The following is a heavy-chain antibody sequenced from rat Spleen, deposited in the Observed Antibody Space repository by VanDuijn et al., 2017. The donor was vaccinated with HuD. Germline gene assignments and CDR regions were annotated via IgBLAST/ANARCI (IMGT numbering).Heavy chain of an antibody. Sequence: EVQLVESGGGLVQPGRSMKLSCAASGFTFSDYYMAWVRQAPKKGLEWVASISTGGGNTYYRDSVKGRFTISRDNAKSTLYLQMDSLRSEDTATYYCARPDNNWFAYWGQGTLVTVSS. CDR1: GFTFSDYY. CDR2: ISTGGGNT. D-gene: IGHD2-1*01. V-gene: IGHV5-25*01. CDR3: ARPDNNWFAY. J-gene: IGHJ3*01.